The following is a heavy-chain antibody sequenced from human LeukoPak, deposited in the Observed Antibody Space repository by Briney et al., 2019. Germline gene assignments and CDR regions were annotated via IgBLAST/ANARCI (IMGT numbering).Heavy chain of an antibody. CDR2: INPNSGGT. V-gene: IGHV1-2*02. D-gene: IGHD4-17*01. Sequence: ASVKVSCKASGYTFTSYYMHWVRQAPGQGLEWMGWINPNSGGTNYAQKFQGRVTMTRDTSISTAYMELSRLRSDDTAVYYCARGGYGDYGHDAFDIWGQGTMVTVSS. CDR3: ARGGYGDYGHDAFDI. J-gene: IGHJ3*02. CDR1: GYTFTSYY.